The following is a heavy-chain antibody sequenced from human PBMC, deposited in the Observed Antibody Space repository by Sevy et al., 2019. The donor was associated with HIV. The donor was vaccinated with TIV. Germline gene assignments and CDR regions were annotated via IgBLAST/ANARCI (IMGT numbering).Heavy chain of an antibody. V-gene: IGHV3-23*01. D-gene: IGHD3-9*01. CDR1: GFTFSSYA. CDR3: AKVGPNPVILTGYAFDY. Sequence: GGSLRLSCAASGFTFSSYAMSWVRQAPGKGLEWVSAISGSGGSTYYADSVKGRFTISRDNSKNTLYLQMNSLRAEDTAVYHCAKVGPNPVILTGYAFDYWGQGTLVTVSS. J-gene: IGHJ4*02. CDR2: ISGSGGST.